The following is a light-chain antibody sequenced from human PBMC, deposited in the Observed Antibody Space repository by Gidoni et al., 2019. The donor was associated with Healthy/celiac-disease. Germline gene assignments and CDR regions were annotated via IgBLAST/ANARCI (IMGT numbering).Light chain of an antibody. CDR1: QSVSSN. J-gene: IGKJ4*01. V-gene: IGKV3-15*01. Sequence: EIVMTQAPATLSVSPGEIATLACRASQSVSSNLAWYQQKPGQPPRLLIYGASTRAPGIPARFSGSGYGTEFTLTISRLQAEDFAVYYCQQYNNWPTLTFGGXTKVEIK. CDR3: QQYNNWPTLT. CDR2: GAS.